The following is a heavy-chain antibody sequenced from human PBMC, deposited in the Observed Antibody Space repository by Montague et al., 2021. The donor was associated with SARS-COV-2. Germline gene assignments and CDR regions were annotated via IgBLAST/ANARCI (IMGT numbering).Heavy chain of an antibody. Sequence: SETLYLTCAVYGGSFSGYYWSWIRQPPGKGLEWIGEINHSGSTNYNPSLKSRVTISVDTSKNQFSLKLSSVTAADTAVYYCARGPVDDNCSGGSCYSRYYCGMDVWGQGTTVTVSS. J-gene: IGHJ6*02. V-gene: IGHV4-34*01. CDR1: GGSFSGYY. CDR3: ARGPVDDNCSGGSCYSRYYCGMDV. D-gene: IGHD2-15*01. CDR2: INHSGST.